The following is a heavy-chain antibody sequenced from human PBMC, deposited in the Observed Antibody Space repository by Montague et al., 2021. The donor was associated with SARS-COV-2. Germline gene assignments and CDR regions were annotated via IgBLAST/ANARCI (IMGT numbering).Heavy chain of an antibody. Sequence: SETLSLTCIVSGYSISSGYYWGWVRQPPGKGLEWIGNIYYSGSTYYNPSLKSRVTISVDTSKDQFSLNLNSVTVADTAIYFCARPASGIGNAFDVWGQGTMVNVSS. CDR1: GYSISSGYY. D-gene: IGHD3-10*01. J-gene: IGHJ3*01. CDR2: IYYSGST. CDR3: ARPASGIGNAFDV. V-gene: IGHV4-38-2*02.